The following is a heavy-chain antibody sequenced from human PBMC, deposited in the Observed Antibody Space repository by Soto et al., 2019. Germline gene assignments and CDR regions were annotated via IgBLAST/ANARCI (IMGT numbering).Heavy chain of an antibody. Sequence: GGSLRLSCAASGFTFSSYAMHWVRQAPGKGLEWVAVISYDGSNKYYADSVKGRFTISRDNSKNTLYLQMNSLRAEDTAVYYCARVPVGGSYTGIAFDYWGQGTLVTVSS. CDR2: ISYDGSNK. V-gene: IGHV3-30-3*01. J-gene: IGHJ4*02. D-gene: IGHD1-26*01. CDR3: ARVPVGGSYTGIAFDY. CDR1: GFTFSSYA.